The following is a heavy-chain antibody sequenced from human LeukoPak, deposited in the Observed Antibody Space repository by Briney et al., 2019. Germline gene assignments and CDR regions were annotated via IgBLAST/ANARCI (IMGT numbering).Heavy chain of an antibody. CDR1: GITFSTYG. CDR3: TKDITAGGLDY. D-gene: IGHD6-13*01. CDR2: ISHDGNNK. Sequence: GGSLRLSCAASGITFSTYGMYWVRQAPGKGLEWVAVISHDGNNKYYADSVKGRFTISRDNAKNSLYLQMNSLRTDDTALYYCTKDITAGGLDYWGQGTLVTVSS. J-gene: IGHJ4*02. V-gene: IGHV3-30*18.